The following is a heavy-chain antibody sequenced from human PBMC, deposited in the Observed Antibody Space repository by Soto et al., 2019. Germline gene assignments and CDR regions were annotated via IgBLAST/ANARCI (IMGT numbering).Heavy chain of an antibody. Sequence: SLRLSCVASGFTFTNFWMSWVLQAPGKGLEWVANIKGDGSEKRYVDSVKGRFTISRDNAKNSVYLQMNSLRVEDTALYYCGRDEVRNGVGVWGPGTTVTVSS. V-gene: IGHV3-7*01. J-gene: IGHJ6*02. CDR1: GFTFTNFW. CDR2: IKGDGSEK. CDR3: GRDEVRNGVGV.